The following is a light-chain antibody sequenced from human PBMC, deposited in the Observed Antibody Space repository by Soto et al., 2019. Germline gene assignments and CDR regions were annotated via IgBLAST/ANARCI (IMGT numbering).Light chain of an antibody. V-gene: IGKV3-15*01. Sequence: IVMTQSPATLSVSPGERATLSCRASQSISDKLAWYQQKPGQAPRPLIYGASTRATGVPVRFSGSGSGTEFTLTITSLQTEDFAVYYCQEYNNWRPITFGGGTKVDIK. CDR3: QEYNNWRPIT. CDR2: GAS. J-gene: IGKJ4*01. CDR1: QSISDK.